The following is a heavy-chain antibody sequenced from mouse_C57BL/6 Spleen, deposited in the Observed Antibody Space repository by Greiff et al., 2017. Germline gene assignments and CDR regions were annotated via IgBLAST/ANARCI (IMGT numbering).Heavy chain of an antibody. CDR2: ISSGGDYI. J-gene: IGHJ4*01. CDR3: TRVNWDPYAMDY. V-gene: IGHV5-9-1*02. D-gene: IGHD4-1*02. Sequence: EVQRVESGEGLVKPGGSLKLSCAASGFTFSSYAMSWVRQTPEKRLEWVAYISSGGDYIYYADTVKGRFTISRDNARNTLYLQMSSLKSEDTAMYYCTRVNWDPYAMDYWGQGTSVTVSS. CDR1: GFTFSSYA.